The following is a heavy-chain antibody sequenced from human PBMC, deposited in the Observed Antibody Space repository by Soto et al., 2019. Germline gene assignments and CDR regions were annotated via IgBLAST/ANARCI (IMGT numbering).Heavy chain of an antibody. CDR3: ARETGGTHPRYFDF. D-gene: IGHD2-8*02. CDR2: TSYSGTT. CDR1: GASINNYY. Sequence: SETLSLTCTVSGASINNYYWSWIRQPPGKGLEWIAYTSYSGTTNYNPSLKSRVTISIDSSKNQLSLRLSSVTAADTAVFYCARETGGTHPRYFDFWGQGTLVTVSS. V-gene: IGHV4-59*01. J-gene: IGHJ4*02.